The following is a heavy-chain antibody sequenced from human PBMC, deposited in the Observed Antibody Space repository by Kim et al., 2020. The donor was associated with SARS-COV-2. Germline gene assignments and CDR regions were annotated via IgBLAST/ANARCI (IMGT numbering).Heavy chain of an antibody. CDR1: GFTFSSFA. D-gene: IGHD6-13*01. CDR2: IWFDGSNE. Sequence: GGSLRLSCVASGFTFSSFAMHWVRQAPGKGLEWVAVIWFDGSNEYYGDSVRGRFTISRDNSKNTLYLQINSLRAEATAVYYCSRTCTTNCYSSTWYYFDYWGQGTLVTVSS. V-gene: IGHV3-33*01. J-gene: IGHJ4*02. CDR3: SRTCTTNCYSSTWYYFDY.